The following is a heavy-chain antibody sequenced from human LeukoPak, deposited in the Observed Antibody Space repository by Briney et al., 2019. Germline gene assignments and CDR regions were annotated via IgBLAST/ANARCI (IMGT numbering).Heavy chain of an antibody. CDR1: GASISSYY. CDR2: IYYSGST. V-gene: IGHV4-59*01. Sequence: SETPSLTCTVSGASISSYYWSWIRQPPGKGLEWIGSIYYSGSTNYNPSLKSRVTISVDTSKNQFSLKLSSVTAADTAVYFCARGPWGFWYFGLWGRGTLVTVSS. CDR3: ARGPWGFWYFGL. D-gene: IGHD7-27*01. J-gene: IGHJ2*01.